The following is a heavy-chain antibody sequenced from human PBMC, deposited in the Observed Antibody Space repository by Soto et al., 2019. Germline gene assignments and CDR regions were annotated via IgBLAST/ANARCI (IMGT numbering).Heavy chain of an antibody. CDR1: GGSISSYY. CDR3: ARDLGVRGVIIAPDYYYGMDV. Sequence: SETLSLTCTVSGGSISSYYWSWIRQPPGKGLEWIGYIHHSGSTNYNPSLKSRVTISVDTSKNQFSLKLSSVTAADTAVYYCARDLGVRGVIIAPDYYYGMDVWGQGTTVTVSS. CDR2: IHHSGST. V-gene: IGHV4-59*01. D-gene: IGHD3-10*01. J-gene: IGHJ6*02.